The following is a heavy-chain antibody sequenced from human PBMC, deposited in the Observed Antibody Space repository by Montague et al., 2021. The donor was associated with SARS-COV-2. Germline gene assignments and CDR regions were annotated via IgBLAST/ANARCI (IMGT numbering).Heavy chain of an antibody. CDR3: ARAHSVSSADLDD. CDR1: GGSISSGSYY. J-gene: IGHJ4*01. CDR2: NNTSGTT. Sequence: TLSLTCTVSGGSISSGSYYWSWIRQPAGKELEWFGHNNTSGTTNYSFSLKSRVTISVDTSKKQFSLKLTSVTAADTAVYYCARAHSVSSADLDDWGQGSMVTVSS. V-gene: IGHV4-61*09. D-gene: IGHD5/OR15-5a*01.